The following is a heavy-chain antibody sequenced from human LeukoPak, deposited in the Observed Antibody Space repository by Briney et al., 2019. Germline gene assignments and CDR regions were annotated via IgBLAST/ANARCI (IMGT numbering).Heavy chain of an antibody. CDR2: IYTSGST. J-gene: IGHJ6*03. D-gene: IGHD6-6*01. CDR3: ARDAAARRGTYYYYYMDV. V-gene: IGHV4-61*02. CDR1: GGSISSGSYY. Sequence: SETLSPTCTVSGGSISSGSYYWSWIRQPAGKGLEWIGRIYTSGSTNYNPSLKSRVTISVDTSKNQFSLKLSSVTAADTAVYYCARDAAARRGTYYYYYMDVWGKGTTVTVSS.